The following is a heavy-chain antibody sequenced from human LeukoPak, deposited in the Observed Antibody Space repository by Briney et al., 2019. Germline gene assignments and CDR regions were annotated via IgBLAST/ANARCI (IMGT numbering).Heavy chain of an antibody. CDR1: GFTFSSYA. CDR2: LTSGGDT. Sequence: GGSLRLSCAASGFTFSSYAMTWVRQAPGKGREGVSTLTSGGDTYYTDSVKGRFTISRDTSRNTLYLQMVSLRADDTAVYYCAKKHEVDSTNWFKIFDYWGQGTLVTVSS. J-gene: IGHJ4*02. D-gene: IGHD2-2*01. V-gene: IGHV3-23*01. CDR3: AKKHEVDSTNWFKIFDY.